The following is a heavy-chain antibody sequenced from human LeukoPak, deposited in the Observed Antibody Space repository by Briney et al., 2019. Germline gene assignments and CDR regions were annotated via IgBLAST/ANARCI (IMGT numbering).Heavy chain of an antibody. J-gene: IGHJ4*02. CDR1: GFTFSSYS. Sequence: GGSLRLSCAASGFTFSSYSMNWVRQAPGKGLEWVSSISSSSSYIYYADSVKGRFTISRDNAKNSLYLQMNSLRAEDTAVYYCARARVRSCSSTSCYSAGLGYWGQGTLVTVSS. D-gene: IGHD2-2*01. V-gene: IGHV3-21*01. CDR3: ARARVRSCSSTSCYSAGLGY. CDR2: ISSSSSYI.